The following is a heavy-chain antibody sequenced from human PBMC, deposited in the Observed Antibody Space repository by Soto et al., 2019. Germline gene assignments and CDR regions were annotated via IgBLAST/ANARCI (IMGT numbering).Heavy chain of an antibody. J-gene: IGHJ5*02. CDR3: ARNHVGSGRLNWFDP. V-gene: IGHV1-46*03. Sequence: QVQLVQSGAEVKKPGASVKVSCKASGYTFTSYYMHWVRQAPGQGLEWMGIINPSGGSTSYAQKFQGRVTMXXDXSXXTVYMELSSLRSEDTAVYYCARNHVGSGRLNWFDPWGQGTLVTVSS. CDR1: GYTFTSYY. CDR2: INPSGGST. D-gene: IGHD6-19*01.